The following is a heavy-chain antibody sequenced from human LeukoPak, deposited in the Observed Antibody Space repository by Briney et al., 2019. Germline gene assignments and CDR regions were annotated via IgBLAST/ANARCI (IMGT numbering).Heavy chain of an antibody. CDR3: SYGYGTNFDY. Sequence: SETLSLTCTVSGGSISSGNYYWSWIRQHPGKGLEWIGYMYYREGTYYNPSLKSRVTISVDTSKNQFSLKLSSVTAADTAVCARSYGYGTNFDYWGQGTLVTVSS. J-gene: IGHJ4*02. V-gene: IGHV4-31*06. CDR1: GGSISSGNYY. CDR2: MYYREGT. D-gene: IGHD5-18*01.